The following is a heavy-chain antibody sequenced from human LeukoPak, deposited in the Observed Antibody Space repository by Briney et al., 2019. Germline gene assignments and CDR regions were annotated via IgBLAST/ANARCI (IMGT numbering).Heavy chain of an antibody. V-gene: IGHV4-34*01. CDR1: GGSFSGYY. Sequence: SETLSLTCAVYGGSFSGYYWSWIRQPPGKGLEWIGEINHSGSTNYNPSLKSRVTISVDTSKNQFSLKLSSVTAADTAVYYCARGSHWNQLHYFDYWGQGTLVTVSS. CDR3: ARGSHWNQLHYFDY. CDR2: INHSGST. D-gene: IGHD1-1*01. J-gene: IGHJ4*02.